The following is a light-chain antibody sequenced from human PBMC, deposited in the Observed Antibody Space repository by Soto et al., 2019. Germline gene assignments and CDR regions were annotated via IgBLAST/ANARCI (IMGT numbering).Light chain of an antibody. CDR2: DAS. CDR3: QQRRNGGRFT. Sequence: EIVLTQSTATLSLSPGERATLSCRASQSVSSYLAWYQQKPGQAPRLLIYDASNRATGIPARFSGSGSGTDFTRTISSLEPEDFAVYYCQQRRNGGRFTFGPGTKVDIK. CDR1: QSVSSY. V-gene: IGKV3-11*01. J-gene: IGKJ3*01.